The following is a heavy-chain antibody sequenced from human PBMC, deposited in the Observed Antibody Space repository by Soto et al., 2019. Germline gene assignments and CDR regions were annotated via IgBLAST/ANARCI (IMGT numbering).Heavy chain of an antibody. CDR3: ARYEDFKAFDL. V-gene: IGHV3-21*06. CDR1: GFTFNSYS. J-gene: IGHJ4*03. Sequence: PVGSLRLSCAASGFTFNSYSVNWVRQAPGKGLEWVASISSGSVYIDFADSVKGRFTISRDDVTNSVSLQMDSLRVEDTGIYYCARYEDFKAFDLWGQGTMVTVSS. CDR2: ISSGSVYI. D-gene: IGHD3-3*01.